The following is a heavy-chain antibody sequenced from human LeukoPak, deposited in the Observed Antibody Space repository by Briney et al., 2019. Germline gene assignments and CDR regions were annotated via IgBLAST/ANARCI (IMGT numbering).Heavy chain of an antibody. V-gene: IGHV4-39*01. CDR3: ARHEEEDGRNAKTFWY. Sequence: PSETLSLTCTVSGGSISSSSYYWGWIRQPPGKGLERIGSIYYSGSTYYNPSLKSRVTISVDTSKNQFSLRLSSVTAADAAVYYCARHEEEDGRNAKTFWYWGQGTLVTVSS. J-gene: IGHJ4*02. CDR1: GGSISSSSYY. CDR2: IYYSGST. D-gene: IGHD3-3*01.